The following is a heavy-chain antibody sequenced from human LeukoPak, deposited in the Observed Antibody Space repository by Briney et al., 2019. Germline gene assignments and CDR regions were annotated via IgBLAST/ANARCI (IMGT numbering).Heavy chain of an antibody. CDR1: GFTFSTYA. D-gene: IGHD3-10*02. V-gene: IGHV3-48*03. J-gene: IGHJ6*04. CDR2: VSGSGSTI. Sequence: GGSLRLSCAASGFTFSTYAMSWVRQAPGKGLEWVSSVSGSGSTIYYADSVKGRFTISRDNAKNSLYLQMNSLRAEDTAVYYCAELGITMIGGVWGKGTTVTISS. CDR3: AELGITMIGGV.